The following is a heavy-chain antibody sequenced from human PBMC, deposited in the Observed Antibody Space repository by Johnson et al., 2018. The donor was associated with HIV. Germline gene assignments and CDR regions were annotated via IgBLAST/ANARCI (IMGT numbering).Heavy chain of an antibody. CDR2: IRSKTDGGTT. Sequence: VQLVESGGGLVQPGGSLRLSCAASGFTFSKSWMNWVRQAPGKGLEWVGRIRSKTDGGTTEYAAPVKGSFTISRDDSKNTLYLQMNSLKTEDTAVYYCSTDVTDTVTTYYNAFDVWGQGTMVTVSS. V-gene: IGHV3-15*01. CDR3: STDVTDTVTTYYNAFDV. D-gene: IGHD4-11*01. CDR1: GFTFSKSW. J-gene: IGHJ3*01.